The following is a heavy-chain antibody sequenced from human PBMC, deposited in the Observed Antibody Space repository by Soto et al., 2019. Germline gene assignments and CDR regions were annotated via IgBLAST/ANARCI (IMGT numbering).Heavy chain of an antibody. J-gene: IGHJ6*03. V-gene: IGHV3-21*01. D-gene: IGHD3-3*01. CDR1: GFDFSSYS. Sequence: EVHLVESGGGLVKPGGSLRLSCAASGFDFSSYSMNWVRQAPGKGLEWVSSINEDSSYIYYSHSLRGRFTISRDNAKESLYLQMNSLRAEDTAGYYCVRDFGWYFRSGYMDVWGDGATVSVSS. CDR2: INEDSSYI. CDR3: VRDFGWYFRSGYMDV.